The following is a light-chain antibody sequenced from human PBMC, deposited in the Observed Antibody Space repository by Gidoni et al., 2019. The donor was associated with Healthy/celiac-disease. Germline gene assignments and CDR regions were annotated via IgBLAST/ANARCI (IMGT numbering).Light chain of an antibody. J-gene: IGKJ3*01. CDR1: QGISSY. CDR3: QQLNSYPLT. V-gene: IGKV1-9*01. Sequence: DTQLTQSPSFLSASVGDRVTITCRASQGISSYLAWYQQKPGKAPKLLIYAATTLQSGVPSRFSGSGSGTEFTLTIRSLQPEDFATYYCQQLNSYPLTFGPXTKVDIK. CDR2: AAT.